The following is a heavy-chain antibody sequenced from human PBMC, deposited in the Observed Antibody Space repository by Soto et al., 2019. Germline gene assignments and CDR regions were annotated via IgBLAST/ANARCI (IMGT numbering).Heavy chain of an antibody. J-gene: IGHJ3*01. V-gene: IGHV1-3*01. CDR2: INAGNGNT. CDR3: ARDQDVDTAMLDAFDV. D-gene: IGHD5-18*01. Sequence: GASVKVSCKASGYTFTSYAMHWVRQAPGQRLEWMGWINAGNGNTKYSQKFQGRVTITRDTSASTAYMELSSLGSEDTAVYYCARDQDVDTAMLDAFDVWGQGTMVTVSS. CDR1: GYTFTSYA.